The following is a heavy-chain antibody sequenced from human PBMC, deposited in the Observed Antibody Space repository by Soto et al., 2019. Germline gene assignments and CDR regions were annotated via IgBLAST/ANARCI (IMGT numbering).Heavy chain of an antibody. CDR3: AGRASRYYYDSSGYFDY. CDR2: IYYSGST. V-gene: IGHV4-59*01. Sequence: PSETLSLTCTVSGCSISSSYWSWIRQPPGKGLEWIGYIYYSGSTNYNPSLKSRVTISVDTSKNQFSLNLSSVTAADTAVYYYAGRASRYYYDSSGYFDYWGQGTLVTVS. CDR1: GCSISSSY. D-gene: IGHD3-22*01. J-gene: IGHJ4*02.